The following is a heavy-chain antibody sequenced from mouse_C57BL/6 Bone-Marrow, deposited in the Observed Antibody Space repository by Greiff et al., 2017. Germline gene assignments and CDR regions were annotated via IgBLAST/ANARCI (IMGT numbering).Heavy chain of an antibody. D-gene: IGHD3-3*01. CDR3: ASLGGWDY. CDR1: GYTFTSYW. J-gene: IGHJ4*01. Sequence: QVQLKQPGAELVKPGASVKMSCKASGYTFTSYWITWVKQRPGQGLEWIGDIYPGSGSTNYNEKFKSKATLTVDKSSSTAHMQLSSLTSEDSAVYYCASLGGWDYWGQGTSVTVSS. CDR2: IYPGSGST. V-gene: IGHV1-55*01.